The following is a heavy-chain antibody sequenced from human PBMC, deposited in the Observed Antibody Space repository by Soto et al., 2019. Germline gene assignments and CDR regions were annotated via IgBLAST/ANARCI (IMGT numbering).Heavy chain of an antibody. CDR1: GYIFTTYG. D-gene: IGHD3-22*01. Sequence: QVQLVQSGPEVKKPGASVKVSCKTSGYIFTTYGIAWVRQAPGQGLEWMGWITVYNSNTNYAQKLQGRVTMTTDTSTNTAYMELRNLRSDDTAVYYCAKTGGTGFSNDPYDYDPYYFDYWGQGTLVTVSS. V-gene: IGHV1-18*01. J-gene: IGHJ4*02. CDR3: AKTGGTGFSNDPYDYDPYYFDY. CDR2: ITVYNSNT.